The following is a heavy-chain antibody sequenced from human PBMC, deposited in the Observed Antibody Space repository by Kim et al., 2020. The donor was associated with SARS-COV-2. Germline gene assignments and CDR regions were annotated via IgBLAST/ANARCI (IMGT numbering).Heavy chain of an antibody. D-gene: IGHD4-17*01. CDR2: IYYSGST. CDR1: GGSISSYY. CDR3: ARVPIYGDDYYYYYGMDV. V-gene: IGHV4-59*01. J-gene: IGHJ6*02. Sequence: SETLSLTCTVSGGSISSYYWSWIRQPPGKGLEWIGYIYYSGSTNYNPSLKSRVTISVDTSKNQLSLKLSSVTAADTAVYYCARVPIYGDDYYYYYGMDVWGQGTTVTVSS.